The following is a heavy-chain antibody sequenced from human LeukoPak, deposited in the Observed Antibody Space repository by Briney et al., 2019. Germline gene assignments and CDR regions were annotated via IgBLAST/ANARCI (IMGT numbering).Heavy chain of an antibody. V-gene: IGHV1-69*06. CDR1: GGTFSSYA. CDR2: IIPIFGTA. J-gene: IGHJ5*02. CDR3: ARDEGIAVAGPYNWFDP. D-gene: IGHD6-19*01. Sequence: GASVKVSCKASGGTFSSYAISWVRQAPGQGLEWMGGIIPIFGTANYAQKFQGRVTITADNSTSTAYMELSSLGSEDTAVYYCARDEGIAVAGPYNWFDPWGQGTLVTVSS.